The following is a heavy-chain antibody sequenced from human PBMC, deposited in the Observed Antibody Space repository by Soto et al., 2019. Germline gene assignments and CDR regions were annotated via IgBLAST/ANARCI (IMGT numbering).Heavy chain of an antibody. V-gene: IGHV4-34*01. CDR1: GGSFTGFY. Sequence: SETLSLTCAVYGGSFTGFYWTWVRQPPGKGPEWIGEISHSGTTNFNPSLKSRVTLSVDRLRNQFSLTLTSVTAADTAVYYCARGLYSTNAFDVWGQGTMVTVSS. CDR3: ARGLYSTNAFDV. J-gene: IGHJ3*01. CDR2: ISHSGTT. D-gene: IGHD1-26*01.